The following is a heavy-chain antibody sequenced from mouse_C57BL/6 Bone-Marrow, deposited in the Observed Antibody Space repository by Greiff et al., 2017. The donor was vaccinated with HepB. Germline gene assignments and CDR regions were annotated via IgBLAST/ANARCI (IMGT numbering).Heavy chain of an antibody. CDR3: PRYNPPFYYGNWDYAMDY. Sequence: EVKLVESGGGLVQPGGSLSLSCAASGFTFTDYYMSWVRQPPGKALEWLGFIRNKANGYTTEYSASVKGRFTISRDNSQSILYLQMNALRAEDSATYYCPRYNPPFYYGNWDYAMDYWGQGTSVTVSS. CDR2: IRNKANGYTT. J-gene: IGHJ4*01. V-gene: IGHV7-3*01. D-gene: IGHD2-1*01. CDR1: GFTFTDYY.